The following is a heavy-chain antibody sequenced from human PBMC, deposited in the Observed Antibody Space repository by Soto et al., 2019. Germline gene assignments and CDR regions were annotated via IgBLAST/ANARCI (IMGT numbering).Heavy chain of an antibody. V-gene: IGHV4-31*03. J-gene: IGHJ6*02. D-gene: IGHD4-17*01. Sequence: SETLSLTCTVSGGSISSGGYYWSWIRQHPGKGLEWIGYIYYSGSTYYNPSLKSRVTISVDTSKNQFSLKLNSVTAADTAVYYCARDPTGYYGMDVWGQGTTVTVSS. CDR2: IYYSGST. CDR3: ARDPTGYYGMDV. CDR1: GGSISSGGYY.